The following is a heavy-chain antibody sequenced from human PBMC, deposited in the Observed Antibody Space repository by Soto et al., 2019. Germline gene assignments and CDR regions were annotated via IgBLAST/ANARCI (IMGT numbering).Heavy chain of an antibody. J-gene: IGHJ4*02. D-gene: IGHD3-22*01. CDR3: ARDPRYYYDSSGYYSPYYFDY. CDR1: GFTFSSYS. V-gene: IGHV3-21*01. CDR2: ISSSSSYI. Sequence: PVGSLRLSCAASGFTFSSYSMNWVRQAPGKGLEWVSSISSSSSYIYYADSVKGRFTISRDNAKNSLYLQMNSLRAEDTAVYYCARDPRYYYDSSGYYSPYYFDYWGQGTLVTVS.